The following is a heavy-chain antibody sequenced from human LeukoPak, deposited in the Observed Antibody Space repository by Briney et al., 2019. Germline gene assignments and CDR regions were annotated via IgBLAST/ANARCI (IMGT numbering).Heavy chain of an antibody. V-gene: IGHV4-34*01. CDR3: ARGQVFAFDY. CDR2: IYYSGST. Sequence: PSETLSLTCAVYGGSFSGYYWSWIRQPPGKGLEWIGSIYYSGSTYYNPSLKSRVTISVDTSKNQFSLKLSSVTAADTAVYYCARGQVFAFDYWGQGTLVTVSS. J-gene: IGHJ4*02. CDR1: GGSFSGYY.